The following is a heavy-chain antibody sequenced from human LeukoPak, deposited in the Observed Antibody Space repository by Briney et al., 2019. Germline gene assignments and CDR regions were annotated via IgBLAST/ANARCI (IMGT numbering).Heavy chain of an antibody. Sequence: PGGSLRLSCAASGFTFSSYAMSWVRQAPGEGLEWVSYISGSGGSTYYADSVEGRFTISRDNSKNTLYLQMKSLRAEDTAVYYCGKDIGQNSAIVAVPAAEENFDYWREPTLVTLRS. CDR2: ISGSGGST. V-gene: IGHV3-23*01. D-gene: IGHD2-2*01. CDR3: GKDIGQNSAIVAVPAAEENFDY. CDR1: GFTFSSYA. J-gene: IGHJ4*02.